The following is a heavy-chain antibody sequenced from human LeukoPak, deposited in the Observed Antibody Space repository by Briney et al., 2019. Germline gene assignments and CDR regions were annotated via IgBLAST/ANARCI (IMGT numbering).Heavy chain of an antibody. V-gene: IGHV3-30*18. Sequence: GGSLRLSCAASGFTFSSYGMHWVRQAPGKGLEWVAVISYDGSNKYYADSVKGRFTISRDNSKNTLYLQMNSLRAEGTAVYYCAKDETMVRGVTPGPDYWGQGTLVTVSS. CDR3: AKDETMVRGVTPGPDY. D-gene: IGHD3-10*01. CDR2: ISYDGSNK. J-gene: IGHJ4*02. CDR1: GFTFSSYG.